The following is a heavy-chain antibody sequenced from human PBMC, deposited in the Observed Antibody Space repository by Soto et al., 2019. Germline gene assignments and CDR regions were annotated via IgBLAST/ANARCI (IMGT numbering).Heavy chain of an antibody. CDR2: ISAGGGST. V-gene: IGHV3-23*01. J-gene: IGHJ3*02. CDR3: AHPRGYGVFDAYDI. CDR1: GFTFSTYA. D-gene: IGHD4-17*01. Sequence: GGSLRLSCAASGFTFSTYAMSWVRQAPGKGLEWASAISAGGGSTYYADSVKGRFTISRDNSINTLYLQMDSLSTEDTAVYYCAHPRGYGVFDAYDIWGQGAMVTVSS.